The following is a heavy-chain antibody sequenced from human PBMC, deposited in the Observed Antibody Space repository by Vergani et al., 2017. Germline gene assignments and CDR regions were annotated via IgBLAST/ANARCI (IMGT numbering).Heavy chain of an antibody. CDR3: ARVAGSGTEFDY. CDR1: GGPISSYY. J-gene: IGHJ4*02. CDR2: IYYSGST. D-gene: IGHD3-10*01. V-gene: IGHV4-59*01. Sequence: QVQLQESGPGLVKPSETLSLTCTVSGGPISSYYWSWIRQPPGKGLEWIGYIYYSGSTNYNPYLQSRVTISVDTSQNQFSLKLSAVTAADTAVYYCARVAGSGTEFDYWGQGTLVTVSS.